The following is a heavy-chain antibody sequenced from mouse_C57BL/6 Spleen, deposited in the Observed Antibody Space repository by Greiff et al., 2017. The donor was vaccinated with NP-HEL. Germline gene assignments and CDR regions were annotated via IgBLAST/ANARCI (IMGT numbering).Heavy chain of an antibody. CDR2: INPSNGGT. CDR3: ARWHGYDERFAY. V-gene: IGHV1-53*01. D-gene: IGHD2-2*01. CDR1: GYTFTSYW. J-gene: IGHJ3*01. Sequence: QVQLKQPGTELVKPGASVKLSCKASGYTFTSYWMHWVKQRPGQGLEWIGNINPSNGGTNYNEKFKSKATLTVDKSSSTAYMQLSSLTSEDSAVYYCARWHGYDERFAYWGQGTLVTVSA.